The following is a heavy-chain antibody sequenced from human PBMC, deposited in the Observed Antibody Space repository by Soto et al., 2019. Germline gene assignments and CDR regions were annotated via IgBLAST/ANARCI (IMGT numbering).Heavy chain of an antibody. CDR1: GFTVSSNY. Sequence: EVQLVESGGGLVQPGGSLRLSCAASGFTVSSNYMTWVRQAPGKGLEWVSLIQSGGRTYYAGSVMGRFTISRANSKKTLFLQMNSLRVEDTAVDYGARDDVHCSGGRCDGVPMDVWGKGTPVTVSS. CDR3: ARDDVHCSGGRCDGVPMDV. V-gene: IGHV3-66*01. CDR2: IQSGGRT. D-gene: IGHD2-15*01. J-gene: IGHJ6*03.